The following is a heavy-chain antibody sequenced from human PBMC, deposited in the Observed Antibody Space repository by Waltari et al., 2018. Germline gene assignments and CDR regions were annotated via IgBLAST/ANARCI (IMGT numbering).Heavy chain of an antibody. J-gene: IGHJ6*02. D-gene: IGHD3-9*01. CDR2: ISWNSGSL. CDR3: AKIDNYCYYGLDV. Sequence: EVQLVESGGGLVQPGRSLRLSCAASGFTFDDYAMHWVRQAPGRGLGWVSGISWNSGSLGYAVSVKGPFTISRANAKNSLYLQMNSPTAEATALYSCAKIDNYCYYGLDVWGQGTTVTVSS. CDR1: GFTFDDYA. V-gene: IGHV3-9*01.